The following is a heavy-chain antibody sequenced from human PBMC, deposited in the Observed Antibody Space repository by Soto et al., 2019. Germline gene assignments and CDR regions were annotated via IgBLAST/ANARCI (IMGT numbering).Heavy chain of an antibody. CDR3: VRGGMDGHWFDP. J-gene: IGHJ5*02. Sequence: SETLSLTCSVSRAFINSGGFYYSWIRQPPGKGLEWLGYIFHSGSTLYTPSLRGRLTLSADTSRNQLSLHLTSVTAADTAVYYCVRGGMDGHWFDPWGQGILVT. CDR1: RAFINSGGFY. D-gene: IGHD4-17*01. V-gene: IGHV4-31*03. CDR2: IFHSGST.